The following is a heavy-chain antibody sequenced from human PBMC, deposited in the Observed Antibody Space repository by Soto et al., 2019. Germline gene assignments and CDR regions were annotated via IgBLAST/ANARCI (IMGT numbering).Heavy chain of an antibody. D-gene: IGHD3-9*01. V-gene: IGHV3-23*01. CDR2: ISGTGGSA. J-gene: IGHJ4*02. Sequence: GGSLRLSCAASGFSFRNYPMSWVRQAPGKGLEWVSAISGTGGSAYYADSVKGRFTISRDNSKNTLYLQMNSLRADDTAVYYCARVYYDILTGYYAVGYYFDYWGQGTPVTVS. CDR3: ARVYYDILTGYYAVGYYFDY. CDR1: GFSFRNYP.